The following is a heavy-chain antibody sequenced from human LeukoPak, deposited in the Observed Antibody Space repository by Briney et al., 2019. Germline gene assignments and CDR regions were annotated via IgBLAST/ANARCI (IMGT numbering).Heavy chain of an antibody. CDR3: ARAGVGATLHNDY. V-gene: IGHV1-69*04. CDR1: GGTFSSYA. J-gene: IGHJ4*02. D-gene: IGHD1-26*01. Sequence: SVKVSCKASGGTFSSYAISWLRQAPGQGLEWMGRIIPILGVANYAQKFQGRVTITADKSTSTAYMELSSLRSEDTAVYYCARAGVGATLHNDYWGQGTLVTVSS. CDR2: IIPILGVA.